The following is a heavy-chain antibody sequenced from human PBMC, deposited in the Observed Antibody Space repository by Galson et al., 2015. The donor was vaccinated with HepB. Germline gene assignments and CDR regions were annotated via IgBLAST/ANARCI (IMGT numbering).Heavy chain of an antibody. V-gene: IGHV3-30-3*01. J-gene: IGHJ4*02. CDR2: ISYDGSNK. CDR3: AREQGLVVTTYFDY. Sequence: SLRLSCAASGFTFSSYAMHWVRQAPGKGLEWVAVISYDGSNKYYADSVKGRFTISRDNSKNTLYLQMNSLRAEDTAVYYCAREQGLVVTTYFDYWGQGTLVTVSS. D-gene: IGHD2-15*01. CDR1: GFTFSSYA.